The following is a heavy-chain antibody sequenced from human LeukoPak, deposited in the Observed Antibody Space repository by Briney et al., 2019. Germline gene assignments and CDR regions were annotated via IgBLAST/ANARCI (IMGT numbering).Heavy chain of an antibody. CDR3: ARAEVGASGGL. Sequence: SVKVSCKASGGTFSSYAISWVRQAPGQGLEWMGRIIPILGIANYAQKFQGRVTITADKSTSTAYMELSSLRSEDTAVYYCARAEVGASGGLWGQGTLVTVSS. D-gene: IGHD1-26*01. CDR2: IIPILGIA. CDR1: GGTFSSYA. V-gene: IGHV1-69*04. J-gene: IGHJ4*02.